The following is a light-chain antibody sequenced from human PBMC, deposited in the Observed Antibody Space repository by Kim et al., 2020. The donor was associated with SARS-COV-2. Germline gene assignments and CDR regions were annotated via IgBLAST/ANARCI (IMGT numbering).Light chain of an antibody. CDR3: NSRDSNDNVL. Sequence: SSELTQDPAVSVALGQTVRITCQGDSLRSYYANWYQQKPGQAPILVIYGKNNRPSGIPDRFSGSSSGNTASLTITGTQAGDEADYYCNSRDSNDNVLFGGGTQLTVL. CDR2: GKN. CDR1: SLRSYY. J-gene: IGLJ2*01. V-gene: IGLV3-19*01.